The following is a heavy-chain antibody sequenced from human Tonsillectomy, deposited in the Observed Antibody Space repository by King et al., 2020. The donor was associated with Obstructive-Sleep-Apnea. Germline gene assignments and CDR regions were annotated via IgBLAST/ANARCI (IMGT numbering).Heavy chain of an antibody. J-gene: IGHJ6*02. Sequence: VQLVESGGGLVQPGGSLRLSCAASGFTFSSYWMSWVRQAPGKGLEWVANIKQDGSEKYYVDSVKGRFTISRDNAKNSLYLQMNSLRAEDTAVYYCARAVIGYSGYDWDPYYYYGMDVWGQGTTVTVSS. V-gene: IGHV3-7*03. D-gene: IGHD5-12*01. CDR2: IKQDGSEK. CDR1: GFTFSSYW. CDR3: ARAVIGYSGYDWDPYYYYGMDV.